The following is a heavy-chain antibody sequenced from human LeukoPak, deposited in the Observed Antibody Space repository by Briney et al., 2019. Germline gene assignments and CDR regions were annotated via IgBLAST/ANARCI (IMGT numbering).Heavy chain of an antibody. CDR3: ATSVDTAMVAGWYYYYMDV. CDR1: GGSISSYY. J-gene: IGHJ6*03. D-gene: IGHD5-18*01. V-gene: IGHV4-59*12. Sequence: SETLSLTCTVSGGSISSYYWSWIRQPPGKGLVWIGYIHYSGSTHYNPSLKSRVSISVDTSKNQFSLKLSSVTAADTAVYYCATSVDTAMVAGWYYYYMDVRGKGTTVTVSS. CDR2: IHYSGST.